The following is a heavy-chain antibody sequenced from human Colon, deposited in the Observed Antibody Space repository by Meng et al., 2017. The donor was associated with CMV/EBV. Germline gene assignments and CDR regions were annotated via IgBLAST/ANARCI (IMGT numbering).Heavy chain of an antibody. CDR3: AKGRPRLRFLEWLLDGMDV. CDR2: ISYDGSNK. J-gene: IGHJ6*02. CDR1: GFTFSSYA. Sequence: GESLKISCAASGFTFSSYAMHWVRQAPGKGLEWVAVISYDGSNKYYADSVKGRFTISRDNSKNTLYLQMNSLRAEDTAVYYCAKGRPRLRFLEWLLDGMDVWGQGTTVTVSS. V-gene: IGHV3-30-3*01. D-gene: IGHD3-3*01.